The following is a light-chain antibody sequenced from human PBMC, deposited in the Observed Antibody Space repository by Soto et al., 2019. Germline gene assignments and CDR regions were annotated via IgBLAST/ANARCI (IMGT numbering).Light chain of an antibody. V-gene: IGKV3-20*01. CDR2: GAS. Sequence: EIVLTQSPGTLSMSPGESATLSCRASQSVRSNCLAWYQQKPGQAPRLLTYGASNRATGIPDRFSGSGSGTDFTLTISRLEPEDFAVYYCQQYGSSPQTFGQGTRLDIE. J-gene: IGKJ5*01. CDR1: QSVRSNC. CDR3: QQYGSSPQT.